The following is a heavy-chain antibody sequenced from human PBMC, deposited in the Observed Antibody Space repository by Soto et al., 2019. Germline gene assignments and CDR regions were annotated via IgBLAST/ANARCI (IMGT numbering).Heavy chain of an antibody. CDR1: GGSFSGYY. J-gene: IGHJ3*02. D-gene: IGHD3-10*01. CDR2: IYYSGST. V-gene: IGHV4-59*01. CDR3: ARVWGGAFDI. Sequence: SETLSLTCAVYGGSFSGYYWTWIRQPPGKGLEWIGYIYYSGSTNYNPSLKSRVTISVDTSKNHFSLKLSSVTAADTAVYYCARVWGGAFDIWGQGTMVTVSS.